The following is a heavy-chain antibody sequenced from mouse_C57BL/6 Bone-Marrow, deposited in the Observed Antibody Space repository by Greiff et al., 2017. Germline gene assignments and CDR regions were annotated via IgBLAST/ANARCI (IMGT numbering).Heavy chain of an antibody. CDR3: ARHLYNDYEDFEV. CDR1: GFTFSSYG. D-gene: IGHD2-5*01. Sequence: EVKLMESGGDLVKPGGSLKLSCAASGFTFSSYGMSWVRQTPDKRLEWVATISSGGSYTYYPDSVKGRFTISRDNAKYTLYLQMSSLKSEDTAMYSCARHLYNDYEDFEVWGTGTTVTVSS. CDR2: ISSGGSYT. V-gene: IGHV5-6*01. J-gene: IGHJ1*03.